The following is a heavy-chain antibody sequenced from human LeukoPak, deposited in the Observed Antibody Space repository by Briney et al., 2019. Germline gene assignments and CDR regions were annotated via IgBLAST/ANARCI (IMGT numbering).Heavy chain of an antibody. Sequence: SQTLSLTCTVSGGSISSGGYYWSWIRQPPGKGLEWIGYIYHSGSTYYNPSLKSRVTISVDRSKNQFSLKLSSVTAADTAVYYCARVEWELHWFDPWGQGTLVTVSS. V-gene: IGHV4-30-2*01. J-gene: IGHJ5*02. CDR3: ARVEWELHWFDP. D-gene: IGHD1-26*01. CDR2: IYHSGST. CDR1: GGSISSGGYY.